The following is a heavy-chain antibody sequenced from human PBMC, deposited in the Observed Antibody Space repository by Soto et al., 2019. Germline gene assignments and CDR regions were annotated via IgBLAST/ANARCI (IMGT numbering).Heavy chain of an antibody. J-gene: IGHJ4*02. Sequence: KASVKLLLTCTVSFDSINSGDYYWAWIRQHPGKGLEWIGHIHYSGDTYYNLSLKSRLTMSVDTSKNQFSLRLKSVTDADTAVYFCARSPYTTKYFEYWGKGKLVTVSS. CDR2: IHYSGDT. D-gene: IGHD2-2*02. V-gene: IGHV4-31*03. CDR3: ARSPYTTKYFEY. CDR1: FDSINSGDYY.